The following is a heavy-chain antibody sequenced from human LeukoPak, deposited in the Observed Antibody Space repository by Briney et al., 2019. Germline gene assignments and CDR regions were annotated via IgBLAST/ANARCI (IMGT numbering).Heavy chain of an antibody. CDR1: GFTFSSYG. D-gene: IGHD6-19*01. Sequence: GGSLRLSCAASGFTFSSYGMHWVRQAPGKGLEWVAVIWYDGSNKYYADSVKGRFTISRDNSKKALYLQMNSLSAEDTAVYYCARDLRIAVAGTGWFDPWGQGTLVTVSS. CDR2: IWYDGSNK. J-gene: IGHJ5*02. CDR3: ARDLRIAVAGTGWFDP. V-gene: IGHV3-33*01.